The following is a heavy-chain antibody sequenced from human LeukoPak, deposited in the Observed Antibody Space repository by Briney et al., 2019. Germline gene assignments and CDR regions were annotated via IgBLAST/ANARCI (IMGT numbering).Heavy chain of an antibody. CDR3: ARDLDDLNTLPPLFQH. J-gene: IGHJ1*01. D-gene: IGHD3-3*01. CDR2: ISSSGSTI. V-gene: IGHV3-11*01. Sequence: GGSLRLSCAASGFTFSDYYMSWIRQAPGKGLEWVSYISSSGSTIYYPDSVKGRFTISRDNSKNTLDLQMNNLRAEDTAVYYCARDLDDLNTLPPLFQHWGRGTLVTVSS. CDR1: GFTFSDYY.